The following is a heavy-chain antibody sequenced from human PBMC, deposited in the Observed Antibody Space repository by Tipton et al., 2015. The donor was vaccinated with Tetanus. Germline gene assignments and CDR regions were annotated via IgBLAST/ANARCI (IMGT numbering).Heavy chain of an antibody. D-gene: IGHD3-16*02. J-gene: IGHJ4*02. CDR3: ARDSRLGELSDFDY. CDR2: ISSSGSTI. V-gene: IGHV3-48*03. Sequence: AASGFTFSSYEMNWVRQAPGKGLEWVSYISSSGSTIYYADSVKGRFTISRDNAKNSLYLQMNSLRAEDTAVYYCARDSRLGELSDFDYWGQGTLVTVSS. CDR1: GFTFSSYE.